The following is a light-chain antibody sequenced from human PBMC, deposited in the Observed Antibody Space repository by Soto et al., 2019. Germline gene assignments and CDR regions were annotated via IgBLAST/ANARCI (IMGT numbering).Light chain of an antibody. Sequence: QSALTQPASVSGSPGQSITISCTGTSSDVGGYNYVSWCQQHPGKAPKLMIYEVNNRPSGVSNRFSGSKSGNTASLTISGLQAEDEADYYCSSYTSSSTYVFGTGTKVTVL. CDR2: EVN. CDR3: SSYTSSSTYV. J-gene: IGLJ1*01. V-gene: IGLV2-14*01. CDR1: SSDVGGYNY.